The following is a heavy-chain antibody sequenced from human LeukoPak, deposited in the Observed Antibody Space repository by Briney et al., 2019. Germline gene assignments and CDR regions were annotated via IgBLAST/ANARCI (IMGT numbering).Heavy chain of an antibody. J-gene: IGHJ3*02. V-gene: IGHV1-3*01. CDR3: ARERITMIVVVITDAFDI. CDR1: GYTFTSYA. CDR2: INAGNGNT. D-gene: IGHD3-22*01. Sequence: ASVKVSCKASGYTFTSYAMHWVRQAPGQRLEWMGWINAGNGNTKYSQKFQGRVTITRDTSTSTAYMELSSLRSEDTAVYYCARERITMIVVVITDAFDIWGQGTMVTVSS.